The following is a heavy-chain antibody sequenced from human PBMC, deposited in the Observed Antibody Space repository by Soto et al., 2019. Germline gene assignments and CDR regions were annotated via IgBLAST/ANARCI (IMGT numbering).Heavy chain of an antibody. CDR3: ARVSGYYDSSGYYPPPDAFDT. CDR1: GGSISSGGYS. V-gene: IGHV4-30-2*01. Sequence: SETLSLTCAVSGGSISSGGYSWSWIRRPPGKGLEWIGYIYHSGSTYYNPSLKSRVTISVDRSKNQFSLKLSSVTAADTAVYYCARVSGYYDSSGYYPPPDAFDTWGQGTMVTVSS. D-gene: IGHD3-22*01. CDR2: IYHSGST. J-gene: IGHJ3*02.